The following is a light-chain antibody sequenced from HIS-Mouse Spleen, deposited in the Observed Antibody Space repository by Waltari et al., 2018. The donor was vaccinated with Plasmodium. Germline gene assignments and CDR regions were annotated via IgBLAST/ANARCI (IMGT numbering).Light chain of an antibody. V-gene: IGLV3-10*01. J-gene: IGLJ3*02. CDR3: YSTDSSGNHRV. Sequence: SYELTQPPSVSVSPGQTARITCSGDALPKKSAYWYQQNSVQAPVLVIYKDSKRPSGIPERFSGSSSGTMATLTISGAQVEDEADYYCYSTDSSGNHRVFGGGTKLTVL. CDR2: KDS. CDR1: ALPKKS.